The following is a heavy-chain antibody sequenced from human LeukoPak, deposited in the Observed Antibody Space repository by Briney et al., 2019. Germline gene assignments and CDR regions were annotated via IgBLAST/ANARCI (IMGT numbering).Heavy chain of an antibody. CDR3: ARDRPPTVTTRLDY. CDR2: IKEDGSEI. V-gene: IGHV3-7*03. J-gene: IGHJ4*02. D-gene: IGHD4-17*01. CDR1: AFTFSSYW. Sequence: GGSLRLSCEASAFTFSSYWMSWVRQAPGKGLEWVANIKEDGSEINYVDSVKGRFTISRDNAKNSLFLQMNSLRVEDTAVYYCARDRPPTVTTRLDYWGQGTLVTVSS.